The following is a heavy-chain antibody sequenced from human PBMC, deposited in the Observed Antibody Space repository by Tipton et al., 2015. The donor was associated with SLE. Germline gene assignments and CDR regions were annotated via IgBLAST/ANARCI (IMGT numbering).Heavy chain of an antibody. D-gene: IGHD4-23*01. CDR1: GGSITSDY. J-gene: IGHJ5*02. CDR3: ARLGRWDYGGNSRYNWFDP. CDR2: MSYRGTT. V-gene: IGHV4-59*12. Sequence: TLSLTCTVSGGSITSDYWSWIRQPPGKGLEWIGSMSYRGTTYYNPSLKSRVTISADTSKNQFSLRLSSVTAADTAMYYCARLGRWDYGGNSRYNWFDPWGQGTLVTVSS.